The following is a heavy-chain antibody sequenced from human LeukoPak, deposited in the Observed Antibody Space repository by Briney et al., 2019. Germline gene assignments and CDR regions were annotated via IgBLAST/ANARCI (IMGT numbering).Heavy chain of an antibody. J-gene: IGHJ6*03. CDR2: IYTSGST. CDR1: GGSISSGSYY. V-gene: IGHV4-61*02. CDR3: ARGADPDSGSSYRYYYYYYYMDV. D-gene: IGHD1-26*01. Sequence: PSQTLSLTCTVSGGSISSGSYYWSWIRQPAGKGLAWIGRIYTSGSTNYNPSLKSRVTISVDTSKNQFSLKLSSVTAADTAVYYCARGADPDSGSSYRYYYYYYYMDVWGKGTTVTVSS.